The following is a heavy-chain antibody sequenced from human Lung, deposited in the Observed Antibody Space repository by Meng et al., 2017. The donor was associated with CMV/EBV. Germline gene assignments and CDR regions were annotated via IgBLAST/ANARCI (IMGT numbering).Heavy chain of an antibody. CDR1: GDSITNHNW. CDR3: LRRSGGSV. D-gene: IGHD3-10*01. J-gene: IGHJ1*01. CDR2: IPHRGSS. V-gene: IGHV4-4*02. Sequence: GELRESAQARGKPSGTLASPGAVFGDSITNHNWWAWVRQPPGKGLEWIGEIPHRGSSAYNPSLKSRVSMSIDKSKKQFSMKLTSVTAADTAVYHCLRRSGGSVWGQGTLVTVSS.